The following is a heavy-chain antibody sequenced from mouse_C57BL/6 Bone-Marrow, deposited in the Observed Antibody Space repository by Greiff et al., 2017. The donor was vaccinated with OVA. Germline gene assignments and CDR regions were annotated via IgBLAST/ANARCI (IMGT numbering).Heavy chain of an antibody. CDR3: AREGSSPAWFAY. CDR2: IYPGSGST. Sequence: QVQLQQPGAELVKPGASVKMSCKASGYTFTSYWITWVKQRPGQGLEWIGDIYPGSGSTNYNEKFKSKATLTVDTSSSTAYMQLSSLTSEDSAVYDCAREGSSPAWFAYWGQGTLVTVSA. V-gene: IGHV1-55*01. CDR1: GYTFTSYW. J-gene: IGHJ3*01. D-gene: IGHD1-1*01.